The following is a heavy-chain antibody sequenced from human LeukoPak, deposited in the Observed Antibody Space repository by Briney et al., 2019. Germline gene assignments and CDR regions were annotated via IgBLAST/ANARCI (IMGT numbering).Heavy chain of an antibody. D-gene: IGHD3-22*01. J-gene: IGHJ4*02. CDR2: ISSSSYI. CDR1: GFTFSSYS. CDR3: ASQSYDSSGYCLA. Sequence: GGSLRLSCAASGFTFSSYSMNWVRQAPGKGLEWVSSISSSSYIYYADSVKGRFTISRDNAKNSLYLQMNSLRAEDTAVYYCASQSYDSSGYCLAWGQGTLVTVSS. V-gene: IGHV3-21*01.